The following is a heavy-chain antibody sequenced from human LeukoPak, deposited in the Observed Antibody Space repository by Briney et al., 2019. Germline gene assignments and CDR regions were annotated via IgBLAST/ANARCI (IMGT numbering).Heavy chain of an antibody. V-gene: IGHV3-23*01. Sequence: PGRSLRLSCAASGFTFSSYAMHWVRQAPGKGLEWVSAISGSGGSTYYADSVKGRFTISRDNSKNTLYLQMNSLRAEDTAVYYCAKNAIRDKLVEDYWGQGTLVTVSS. CDR3: AKNAIRDKLVEDY. J-gene: IGHJ4*02. D-gene: IGHD6-13*01. CDR2: ISGSGGST. CDR1: GFTFSSYA.